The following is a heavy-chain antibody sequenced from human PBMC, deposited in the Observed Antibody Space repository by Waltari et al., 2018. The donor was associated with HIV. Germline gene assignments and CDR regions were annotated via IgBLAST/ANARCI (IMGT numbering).Heavy chain of an antibody. CDR2: ISSSSSTI. V-gene: IGHV3-48*01. J-gene: IGHJ5*02. Sequence: EVQLVESGGGLVQPGGSLRLSCAASGFTFSSYSMNWVRQAPGKGLEWVSYISSSSSTIYYADSVKGRFTISRDNAKNSLYLQMNSLRAEDTAVYYCARGLTTFRPYGFDPWGQGTLVTVSS. CDR1: GFTFSSYS. CDR3: ARGLTTFRPYGFDP. D-gene: IGHD4-17*01.